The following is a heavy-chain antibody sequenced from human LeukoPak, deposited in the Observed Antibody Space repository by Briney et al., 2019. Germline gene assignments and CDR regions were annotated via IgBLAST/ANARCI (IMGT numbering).Heavy chain of an antibody. D-gene: IGHD1-20*01. J-gene: IGHJ5*02. Sequence: GGSLRLSCAASGFTFSSYSMSWVRQAPGKGLEWISSISSSSSYTYYADSVKGRLTISRDNAKNSLYLQMNSLRAEDTALYYCARGRYDWKGEGENWFDPWGQGTLVTVSS. CDR1: GFTFSSYS. V-gene: IGHV3-21*01. CDR3: ARGRYDWKGEGENWFDP. CDR2: ISSSSSYT.